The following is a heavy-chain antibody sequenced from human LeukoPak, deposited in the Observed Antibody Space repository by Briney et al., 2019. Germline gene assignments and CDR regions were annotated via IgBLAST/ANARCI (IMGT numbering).Heavy chain of an antibody. D-gene: IGHD5-18*01. Sequence: GGSLRLSCEASGFTFSSYWMSWVRQAPGKGLEWVANIKQDGSEKYYVDSVKGRFTISRDNAKKSLYLQMNSLRVEDTAVYYCARVDGYSYGYHSDYWGQGTLVTVSS. V-gene: IGHV3-7*01. CDR2: IKQDGSEK. CDR3: ARVDGYSYGYHSDY. J-gene: IGHJ4*02. CDR1: GFTFSSYW.